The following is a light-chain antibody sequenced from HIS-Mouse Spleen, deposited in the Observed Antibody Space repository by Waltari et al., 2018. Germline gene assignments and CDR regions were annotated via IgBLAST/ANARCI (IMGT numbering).Light chain of an antibody. Sequence: QSVLTQPPSASGTPGQRVPISCSGSSSNIGIHYVYWYKQPPGTAPKLLIYRNNQRPSGVPDRFSGSKSGTSASLAISGLRSEDEADYYCAAWDDSLSGPVFGGGTKLTVL. V-gene: IGLV1-47*01. CDR1: SSNIGIHY. CDR2: RNN. CDR3: AAWDDSLSGPV. J-gene: IGLJ3*02.